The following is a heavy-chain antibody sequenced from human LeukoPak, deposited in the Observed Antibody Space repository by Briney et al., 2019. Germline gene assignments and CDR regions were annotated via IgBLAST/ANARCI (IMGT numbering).Heavy chain of an antibody. CDR2: IYHSGST. CDR1: GGSISSGGYS. D-gene: IGHD6-19*01. J-gene: IGHJ4*02. Sequence: SQTLSLTCAVSGGSISSGGYSWSWIRQLPGKGLEWIGYIYHSGSTYYNPSLKSRVTISVDRSKNQFSLKLSSVTAADTAVYYCARDSSGWYFDYWGQGTLVTVSS. V-gene: IGHV4-30-2*01. CDR3: ARDSSGWYFDY.